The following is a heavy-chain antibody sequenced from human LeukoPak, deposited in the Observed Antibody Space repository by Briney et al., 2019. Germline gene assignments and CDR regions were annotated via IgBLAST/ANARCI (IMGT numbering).Heavy chain of an antibody. V-gene: IGHV1-46*01. CDR1: GYTFTSYY. D-gene: IGHD3-22*01. Sequence: ALVKVPCKASGYTFTSYYMHWVRQAPGQGLEWMGIINPSGGSTSYAQKFQGRVTMTRDTSTSTVCMELSSLRSEDTAVYYCARVQSSGYYSDYWGQGTLVTVSS. J-gene: IGHJ4*02. CDR3: ARVQSSGYYSDY. CDR2: INPSGGST.